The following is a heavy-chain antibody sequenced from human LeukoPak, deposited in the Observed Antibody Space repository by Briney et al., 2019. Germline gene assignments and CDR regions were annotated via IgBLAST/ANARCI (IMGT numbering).Heavy chain of an antibody. D-gene: IGHD3-9*01. Sequence: SETLSLTCTVSGGSISSYYWSWIRLPPGKGLEWIGYLSKSGNTNYSPSLKSRVTIFGDTSKNQFFLKLSSVTAADTAVYYCARARYVNSFYAFDIWGQGTLVTVTS. CDR2: LSKSGNT. V-gene: IGHV4-59*01. J-gene: IGHJ3*02. CDR1: GGSISSYY. CDR3: ARARYVNSFYAFDI.